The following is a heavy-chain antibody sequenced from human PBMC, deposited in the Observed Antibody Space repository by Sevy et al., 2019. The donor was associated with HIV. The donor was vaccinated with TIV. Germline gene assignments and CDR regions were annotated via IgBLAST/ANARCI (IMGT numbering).Heavy chain of an antibody. J-gene: IGHJ1*01. D-gene: IGHD3-22*01. Sequence: ASVKVSCKASGYTFTGYYMHWVRQAPGQGLEWMGRINPNSGGTNYAQKFQGRVTMTRDTSISTAYMELSRLRSDETAGYYCAREGVETYYYDSSGYYGWYFKHWGQGTLVTVSS. CDR2: INPNSGGT. CDR3: AREGVETYYYDSSGYYGWYFKH. V-gene: IGHV1-2*06. CDR1: GYTFTGYY.